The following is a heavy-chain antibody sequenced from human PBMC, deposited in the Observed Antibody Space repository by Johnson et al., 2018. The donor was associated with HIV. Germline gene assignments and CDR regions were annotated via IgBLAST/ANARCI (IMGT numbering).Heavy chain of an antibody. D-gene: IGHD3-10*02. CDR1: GFTFSSYV. V-gene: IGHV3-33*06. CDR2: IWYDGSNK. Sequence: VQLVESGGGVVQPGRSLRLSCAASGFTFSSYVMHWVRQAPGKGLEWVTLIWYDGSNKYYADSVKGRFTISRDNSKNTLYLQMNSLRAEDSAVYYCAKDDDMYGLPGAFDIWGQGTMVTVSS. CDR3: AKDDDMYGLPGAFDI. J-gene: IGHJ3*02.